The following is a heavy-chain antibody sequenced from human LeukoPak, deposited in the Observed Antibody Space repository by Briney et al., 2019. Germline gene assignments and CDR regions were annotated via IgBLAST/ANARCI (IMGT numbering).Heavy chain of an antibody. CDR1: GFTFSSYT. J-gene: IGHJ3*02. V-gene: IGHV3-23*01. CDR2: ITTSDGNT. CDR3: AKGGGRPLDDAFDI. Sequence: PGGSLRLSCAASGFTFSSYTMSWVRQAPGKGLEWVSTITTSDGNTYYADSVKGRFTISRDNSKNTLFLQMNSLRADDTAVYYCAKGGGRPLDDAFDIWGQGTMVTVSP.